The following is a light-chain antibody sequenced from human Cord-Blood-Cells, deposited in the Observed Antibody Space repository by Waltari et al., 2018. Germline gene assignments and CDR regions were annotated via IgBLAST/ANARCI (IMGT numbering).Light chain of an antibody. J-gene: IGKJ4*01. Sequence: DIVMTQTPLSLSVTPGQPASISCKSSQSLLHSDGKTFLYWYLQKPGQSPQLLIYAVSSRFSGVPDRFSGSGSGTDFTLKISRVEAEDVGVYYCMQGIHLPLTFGGGTKVEIK. V-gene: IGKV2-29*02. CDR3: MQGIHLPLT. CDR1: QSLLHSDGKTF. CDR2: AVS.